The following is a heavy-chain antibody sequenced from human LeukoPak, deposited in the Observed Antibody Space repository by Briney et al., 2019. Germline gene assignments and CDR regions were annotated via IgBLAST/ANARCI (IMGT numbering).Heavy chain of an antibody. D-gene: IGHD1-26*01. V-gene: IGHV3-72*01. CDR1: GFAFGDHS. J-gene: IGHJ5*02. Sequence: GGSLRLYCEASGFAFGDHSMDWVRQAPGKGLEWVGRIRTKPDSYKTDYAASVGGRFSISRDDSKSSLFLQMESLKTEDTAIYYCARDAGWSLDPWGQGTLVTVFS. CDR2: IRTKPDSYKT. CDR3: ARDAGWSLDP.